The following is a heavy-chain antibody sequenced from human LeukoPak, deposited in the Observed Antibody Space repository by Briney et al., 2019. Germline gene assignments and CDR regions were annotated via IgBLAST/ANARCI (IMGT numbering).Heavy chain of an antibody. J-gene: IGHJ4*02. Sequence: GGSLRLSCAASGFTFSDYNMNWVRQAPGRGLEWVSSISSDSSYIYYADSVKGRFTISRDNAKNSLYLQMNSLRAEDTAVYYCARISCSSASCYHDYWSQGTLVTVSS. CDR3: ARISCSSASCYHDY. CDR2: ISSDSSYI. D-gene: IGHD2-2*01. CDR1: GFTFSDYN. V-gene: IGHV3-21*01.